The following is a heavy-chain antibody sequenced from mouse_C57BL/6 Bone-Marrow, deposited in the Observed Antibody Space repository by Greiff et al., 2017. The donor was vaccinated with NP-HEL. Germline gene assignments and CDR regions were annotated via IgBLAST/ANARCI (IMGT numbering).Heavy chain of an antibody. CDR3: ARGGTTVVASGGYFDV. CDR1: GYTFTDYY. V-gene: IGHV1-19*01. Sequence: EVQLQQSGPVLVKPGASVKMSCKASGYTFTDYYMNWVKQSHGKSLEWIGVINPYNGGTSYNQKFKGKATLTVDKSSSTAYMELNSLTSEDSAVYYCARGGTTVVASGGYFDVWGTGTTVTVSS. D-gene: IGHD1-1*01. CDR2: INPYNGGT. J-gene: IGHJ1*03.